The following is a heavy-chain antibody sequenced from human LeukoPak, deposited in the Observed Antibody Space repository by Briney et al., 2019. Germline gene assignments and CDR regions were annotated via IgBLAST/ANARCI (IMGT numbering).Heavy chain of an antibody. J-gene: IGHJ4*02. CDR3: ASLAYSPFETPGDY. Sequence: SVKVSCKASGGTFSSYAISWVRQAPGQGLEWMGGIIPIFGTANYAQKFQGRVTITTDESTSTAYMELSSLRSEDTAVYYCASLAYSPFETPGDYWGQGTLVTVSS. V-gene: IGHV1-69*05. CDR1: GGTFSSYA. CDR2: IIPIFGTA. D-gene: IGHD2-15*01.